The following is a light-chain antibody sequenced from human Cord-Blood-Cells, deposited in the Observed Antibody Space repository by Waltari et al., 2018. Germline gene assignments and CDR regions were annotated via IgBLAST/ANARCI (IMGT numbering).Light chain of an antibody. J-gene: IGKJ2*03. CDR1: QSVSSSY. V-gene: IGKV3-20*01. CDR2: GAS. CDR3: QQYGSSPRYS. Sequence: EIVLTQSPGTLSLSQGERATLSCRASQSVSSSYLAWYQQKPGQAPRLLIYGASSRATAIPDRFSGSGSGTDFTLTISRLEPEDFAVYYCQQYGSSPRYSFGQGTKLEIK.